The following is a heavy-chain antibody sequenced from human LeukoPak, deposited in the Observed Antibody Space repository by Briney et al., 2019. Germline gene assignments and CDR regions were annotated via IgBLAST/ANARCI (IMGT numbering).Heavy chain of an antibody. V-gene: IGHV3-48*01. Sequence: VGSLRLSCAASGFTFSSYSMNWVRQAPGKGLEWVSYICSSSSTIYYADSVKGRFTISRDNAKNSLYLQMNSLRAEDTAVYYCARSNYDFWSGYYTEGGYFDYWGQGTLVTVSS. CDR1: GFTFSSYS. J-gene: IGHJ4*02. CDR2: ICSSSSTI. CDR3: ARSNYDFWSGYYTEGGYFDY. D-gene: IGHD3-3*01.